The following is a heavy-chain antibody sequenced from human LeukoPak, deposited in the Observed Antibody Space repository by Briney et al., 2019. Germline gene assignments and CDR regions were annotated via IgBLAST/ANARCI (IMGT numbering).Heavy chain of an antibody. CDR1: GGSFSGYY. CDR2: INHSGST. CDR3: ARVNGSGALDY. Sequence: SEPLSLTCAVYGGSFSGYYWSWIRQPPGKGLEWIGEINHSGSTNYNPSLKSRVTISVDTSKNQFSLKLSSVTAADTAVYYCARVNGSGALDYWGQGTLVTVSS. V-gene: IGHV4-34*01. J-gene: IGHJ4*02. D-gene: IGHD4/OR15-4a*01.